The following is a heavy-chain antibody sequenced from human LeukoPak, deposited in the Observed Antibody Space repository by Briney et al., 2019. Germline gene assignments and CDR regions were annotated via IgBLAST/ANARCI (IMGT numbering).Heavy chain of an antibody. V-gene: IGHV3-66*01. Sequence: GGSLRLSCAASGFTVSSNYMSWVRQAPGKGLEWVSVIYSGGNTYYADSVKGRFTISRDNSKNTLYLQMNSLRAEDTAVYYCAREPLDYDNSGLGLDCWGQGTLVTVSS. CDR1: GFTVSSNY. D-gene: IGHD3-22*01. CDR3: AREPLDYDNSGLGLDC. J-gene: IGHJ4*02. CDR2: IYSGGNT.